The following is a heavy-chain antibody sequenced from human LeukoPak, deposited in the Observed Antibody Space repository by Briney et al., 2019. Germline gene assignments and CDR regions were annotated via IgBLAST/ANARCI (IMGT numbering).Heavy chain of an antibody. D-gene: IGHD2-21*01. CDR2: IYYSGST. V-gene: IGHV4-38-2*02. CDR1: RYSIGSSYN. Sequence: SETLSLTCTVSRYSIGSSYNWGWIRQPPGKGLEWIGYIYYSGSTNYNPSLKSRVTISVDTSKNQFSLKLRSVTAADTAVYYCARVEAGLLDAFDLWGQGTMVTVSS. CDR3: ARVEAGLLDAFDL. J-gene: IGHJ3*01.